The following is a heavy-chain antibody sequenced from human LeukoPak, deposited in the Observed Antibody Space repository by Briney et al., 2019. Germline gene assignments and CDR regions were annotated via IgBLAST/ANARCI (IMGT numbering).Heavy chain of an antibody. CDR2: IYSGGST. CDR1: GFTVSSNY. J-gene: IGHJ4*02. CDR3: ARVLRRKYYFDY. D-gene: IGHD3-3*01. V-gene: IGHV3-66*01. Sequence: GGSLRLSCAASGFTVSSNYMSWVRQAPGKGLEWVSVIYSGGSTYYADSVKGRFTISRDNSKNTLYLQMNSLRAEDTAVYYCARVLRRKYYFDYWGQGTLVTVSS.